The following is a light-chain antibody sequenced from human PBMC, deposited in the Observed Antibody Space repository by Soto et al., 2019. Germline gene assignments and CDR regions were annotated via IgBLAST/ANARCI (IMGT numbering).Light chain of an antibody. V-gene: IGLV1-40*01. CDR2: GNR. CDR1: NSNLGAGYD. CDR3: QVWHRSSDHLWV. J-gene: IGLJ3*02. Sequence: QSVLTQPPSVSGAPGQRVTISCTGNNSNLGAGYDVHWYQQLPGAAPKLVIFGNRNRPSGVPERFSGSNSGNTATLTISRVEAGDEADYYCQVWHRSSDHLWVFGGGTKVTVL.